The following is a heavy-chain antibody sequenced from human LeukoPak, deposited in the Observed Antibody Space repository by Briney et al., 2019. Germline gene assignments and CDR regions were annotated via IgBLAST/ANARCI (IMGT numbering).Heavy chain of an antibody. J-gene: IGHJ3*02. CDR1: GFTLSRYS. D-gene: IGHD1-26*01. V-gene: IGHV3-23*01. CDR2: ISGSGGST. CDR3: ARDRGALWDDPRGAFDI. Sequence: PGRSLRLSCAASGFTLSRYSMTWVRQAPGKGLEWVSGISGSGGSTYYADSVKGRFTISRDNAKNSLFLQMNSLRAEDTAVYYCARDRGALWDDPRGAFDIWGQGTMVTVSS.